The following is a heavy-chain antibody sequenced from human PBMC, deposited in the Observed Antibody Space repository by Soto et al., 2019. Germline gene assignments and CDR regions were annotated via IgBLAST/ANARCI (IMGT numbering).Heavy chain of an antibody. J-gene: IGHJ4*02. CDR3: TRRRSGDGYNDY. V-gene: IGHV3-73*01. CDR1: GFTFSGSA. D-gene: IGHD5-12*01. Sequence: LRLSCAASGFTFSGSAMHWVRQASGKGLEWVGRIRSKANSYATAYAASVKGRFTISRDDSKNTAYLQMNSLKTEDTAVYYCTRRRSGDGYNDYWGQGTLVTVSS. CDR2: IRSKANSYAT.